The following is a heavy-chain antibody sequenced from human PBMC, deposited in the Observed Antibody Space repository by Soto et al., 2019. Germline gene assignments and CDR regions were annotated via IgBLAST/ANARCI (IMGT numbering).Heavy chain of an antibody. Sequence: SETLSLTCTVSGGSISSGDYYWSWIRQPPGKGLEWIGYIYYSGSTYYNPSLKSRVTISVDTSKNQFSLKLSSVTAADTAVYYCARGSSSIPLDYWGQGTLVTVSS. CDR3: ARGSSSIPLDY. D-gene: IGHD6-6*01. CDR2: IYYSGST. J-gene: IGHJ4*02. CDR1: GGSISSGDYY. V-gene: IGHV4-30-4*01.